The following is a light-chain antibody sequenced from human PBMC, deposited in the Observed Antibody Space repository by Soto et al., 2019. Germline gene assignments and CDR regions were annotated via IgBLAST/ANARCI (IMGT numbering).Light chain of an antibody. J-gene: IGKJ1*01. CDR3: QQCNSWPRT. CDR2: LAS. V-gene: IGKV3-15*01. Sequence: EIVMTQSPATLSVSPGERATLSCRASQSVGSNLAWYQQKPGQAPRLLIYLASTRATGIPARFSGSGSGTEFSLTISSLQSEDFAVYYCQQCNSWPRTFGQGTKVDIK. CDR1: QSVGSN.